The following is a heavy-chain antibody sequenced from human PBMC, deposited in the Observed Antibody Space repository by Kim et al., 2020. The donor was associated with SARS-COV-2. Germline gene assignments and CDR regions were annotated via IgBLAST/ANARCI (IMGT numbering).Heavy chain of an antibody. CDR2: ISAKNGYT. J-gene: IGHJ4*02. Sequence: ASVKVSCKASGYTFISNSIIWVRQAPGQGLEWMGWISAKNGYTKYAQKFQGRVTMSTDASTRTAYMELWSLRAYDTAVYYCGIDYYGGSRKRDSGGPGSLVTV. CDR1: GYTFISNS. V-gene: IGHV1-18*01. D-gene: IGHD3-22*01. CDR3: GIDYYGGSRKRDS.